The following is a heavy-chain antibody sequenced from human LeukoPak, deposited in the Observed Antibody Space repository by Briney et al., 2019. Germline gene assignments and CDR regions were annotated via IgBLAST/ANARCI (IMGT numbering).Heavy chain of an antibody. V-gene: IGHV4-59*01. CDR2: IYYSGST. CDR1: GGSISSYY. D-gene: IGHD3-9*01. CDR3: ARENYDILTGSVGWFDP. Sequence: PSETLSLTCTVSGGSISSYYWSWIRQPPGKGLEWIWNIYYSGSTNYNPSLKSRVTISVDTSKNQFSLKLSSVTAADTAVYYCARENYDILTGSVGWFDPWGQGTLVTVSS. J-gene: IGHJ5*02.